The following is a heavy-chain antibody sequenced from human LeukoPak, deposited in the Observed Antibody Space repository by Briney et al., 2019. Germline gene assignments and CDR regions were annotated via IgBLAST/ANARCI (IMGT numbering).Heavy chain of an antibody. Sequence: QTLSLTCAISGDSVSSNSAAWTWIRQSPSRGLELLGRTYYRSKWDNDYAVSVKSRITITPDTSKNQFSLQLNSVTPEDTAVYYCARGRVTTIANYYYIDVWGKGTTVTVSS. V-gene: IGHV6-1*01. CDR3: ARGRVTTIANYYYIDV. J-gene: IGHJ6*03. D-gene: IGHD4-17*01. CDR1: GDSVSSNSAA. CDR2: TYYRSKWDN.